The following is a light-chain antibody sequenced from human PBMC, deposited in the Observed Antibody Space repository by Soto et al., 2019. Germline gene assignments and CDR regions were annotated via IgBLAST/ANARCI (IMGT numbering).Light chain of an antibody. V-gene: IGLV2-14*01. CDR1: SSDVGGYNY. J-gene: IGLJ1*01. CDR3: YSYTGRNSSYV. CDR2: EVS. Sequence: QSVLTQPASVSGSPGQSITISCTGTSSDVGGYNYVSWYQQHPGKAPKLIVYEVSNRPSGVSDRFSGSKSGNTASLTISGLRAEDEADYSCYSYTGRNSSYVFGTGTKGTVL.